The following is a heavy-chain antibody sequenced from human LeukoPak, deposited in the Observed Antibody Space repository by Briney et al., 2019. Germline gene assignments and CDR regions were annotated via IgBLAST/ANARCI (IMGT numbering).Heavy chain of an antibody. V-gene: IGHV4-38-2*02. CDR1: GYSISSGYY. J-gene: IGHJ4*02. D-gene: IGHD1-14*01. Sequence: PSETLSLTCTVSGYSISSGYYWGWIRQPPGKGLEWIGSFYHSGSTYYNPSLKSRVTISVDTSKNQFSLKLSSVTAADTAVYYCARDRRGNHFDYWGQGTLVTVSS. CDR2: FYHSGST. CDR3: ARDRRGNHFDY.